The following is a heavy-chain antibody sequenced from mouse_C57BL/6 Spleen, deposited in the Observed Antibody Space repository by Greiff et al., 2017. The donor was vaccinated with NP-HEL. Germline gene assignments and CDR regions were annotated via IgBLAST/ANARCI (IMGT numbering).Heavy chain of an antibody. CDR2: IDPENGDT. J-gene: IGHJ2*01. D-gene: IGHD1-1*02. Sequence: VQLQQSGAELVRPGASVKLSCTASGFNIKDDYMHWVKQRPEQGLEWIGWIDPENGDTEYASKFQGKATITADTSSNTAYLQLSSLTSEDTAVYYCTTSITTVVYFDYWGQGTTLTVSS. V-gene: IGHV14-4*01. CDR3: TTSITTVVYFDY. CDR1: GFNIKDDY.